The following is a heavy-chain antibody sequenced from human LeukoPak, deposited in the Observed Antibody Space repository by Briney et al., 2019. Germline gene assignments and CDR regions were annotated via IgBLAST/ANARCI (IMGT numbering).Heavy chain of an antibody. J-gene: IGHJ5*02. Sequence: SETLSLTCAVYGGSFSGYYWSWIRQPPGKGLEWIGEINHSGSTNYNPSLKSRVTISVDTSKNQFSLRLSSVTAADTAVYYCARGVVPALPRGWFDPWGQGTLVTVSS. D-gene: IGHD2-2*01. CDR1: GGSFSGYY. CDR3: ARGVVPALPRGWFDP. CDR2: INHSGST. V-gene: IGHV4-34*01.